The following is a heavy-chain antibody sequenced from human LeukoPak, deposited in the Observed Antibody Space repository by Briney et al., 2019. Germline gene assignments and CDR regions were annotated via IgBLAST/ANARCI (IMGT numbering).Heavy chain of an antibody. CDR1: GFTFSSYA. Sequence: GGSLRLSCAASGFTFSSYAMNWVRQAPGKGLEWVSAISGSGGSTYYADSVKGRFTISRDNSKNTLFLQMNSLRAEDTAVYYCAKGGARPTGYYYYMDVWGKGTTVTVSS. V-gene: IGHV3-23*01. J-gene: IGHJ6*03. CDR3: AKGGARPTGYYYYMDV. CDR2: ISGSGGST.